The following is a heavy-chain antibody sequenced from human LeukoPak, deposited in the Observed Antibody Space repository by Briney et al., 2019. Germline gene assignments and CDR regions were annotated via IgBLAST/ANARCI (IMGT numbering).Heavy chain of an antibody. CDR3: TTGGTFTMIVVTPNVGMDV. V-gene: IGHV3-15*01. J-gene: IGHJ6*02. Sequence: GGSLRLSCAASGFTFSNAWMRWVRQAPGKGLEWVGRIKNKTDGGTTDYAATVQGRFTIARDDSKNTLYLQMNSLKTEDTAVYYCTTGGTFTMIVVTPNVGMDVWGQGTTVTVSS. D-gene: IGHD3-22*01. CDR1: GFTFSNAW. CDR2: IKNKTDGGTT.